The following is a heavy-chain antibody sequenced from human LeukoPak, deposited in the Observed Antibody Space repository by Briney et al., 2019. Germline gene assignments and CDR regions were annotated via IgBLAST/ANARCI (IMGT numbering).Heavy chain of an antibody. CDR1: GGSFSDYY. CDR3: AGGHPSGWKRGAFSYYNVYV. J-gene: IGHJ6*03. V-gene: IGHV4-34*01. D-gene: IGHD6-19*01. CDR2: ISHSGST. Sequence: SETLSLTCAVSGGSFSDYYWSWLRQPPGEGLEWIGEISHSGSTYYNPALKSRVTISIDTSRNQFSLRLSSFTAADPAVYYFAGGHPSGWKRGAFSYYNVYVWGKGTTVTVSS.